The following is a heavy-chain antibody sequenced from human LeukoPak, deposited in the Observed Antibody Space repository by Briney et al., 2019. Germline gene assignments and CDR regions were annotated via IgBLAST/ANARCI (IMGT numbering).Heavy chain of an antibody. CDR3: ASAAAGYWDYFDY. CDR2: IYYSGST. V-gene: IGHV4-59*08. D-gene: IGHD6-13*01. Sequence: SETLSLTCTVSGGSIRRYYWSWIRQPPGRGVEWIGYIYYSGSTNYNPSLKSRVTISVDTSKNQFSLKLSSVTAADTAVYYCASAAAGYWDYFDYWGQGTLVTVSS. CDR1: GGSIRRYY. J-gene: IGHJ4*02.